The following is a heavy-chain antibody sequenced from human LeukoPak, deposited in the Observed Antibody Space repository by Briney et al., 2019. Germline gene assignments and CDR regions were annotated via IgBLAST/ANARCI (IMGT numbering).Heavy chain of an antibody. CDR2: IYHSGST. V-gene: IGHV4-38-2*02. CDR1: GYSISSGYY. CDR3: ARVTVTTESCFDY. D-gene: IGHD4-17*01. J-gene: IGHJ4*02. Sequence: SETLSLTCTVSGYSISSGYYWGWIRQPPGKGLEWIGSIYHSGSTYYNPSLKSRVTISVDTSKNQFSLKLSSVTAADTAVYYCARVTVTTESCFDYWGQGTLVTVSS.